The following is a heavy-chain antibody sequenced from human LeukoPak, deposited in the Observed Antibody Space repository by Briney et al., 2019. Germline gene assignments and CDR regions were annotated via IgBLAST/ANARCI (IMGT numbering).Heavy chain of an antibody. J-gene: IGHJ3*02. Sequence: ASVKVSCKASGGTFSSYAISWVRQAPGQGLEWMGGTIPIFGTANYAQKFQGRVTITTDESTSTAYMELSSPRSEDTAVYYCASAENLYSSSGWSSAFDIWGQGTMVTVSS. CDR3: ASAENLYSSSGWSSAFDI. D-gene: IGHD6-6*01. CDR1: GGTFSSYA. CDR2: TIPIFGTA. V-gene: IGHV1-69*05.